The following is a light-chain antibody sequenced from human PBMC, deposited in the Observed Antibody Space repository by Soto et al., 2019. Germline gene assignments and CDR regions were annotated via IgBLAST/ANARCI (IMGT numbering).Light chain of an antibody. J-gene: IGKJ1*01. CDR3: QQYSGSPPRT. V-gene: IGKV3-20*01. CDR2: GTS. Sequence: EVVLTQSPGTLSLSPGERATLYCRTSQTIFSTYLAWYQQKAGQAPRLLMYGTSSRATGIPDRFSGSGSGTDFTLTISSVEPEDFAIYYCQQYSGSPPRTFGQGTKVEIK. CDR1: QTIFSTY.